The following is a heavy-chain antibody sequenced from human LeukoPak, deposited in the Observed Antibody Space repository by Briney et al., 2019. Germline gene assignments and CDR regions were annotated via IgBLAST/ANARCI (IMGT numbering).Heavy chain of an antibody. CDR2: IIPIFGTA. D-gene: IGHD3-3*01. Sequence: SVKVSYKASGGTFSSYAISWVRQAPGQGLEWMGGIIPIFGTANYAQKFQGRVTITADESTSTAYMELSGLRSEDTAVYYCARGGTIVSNWFDPWGQGTLVTVSS. CDR3: ARGGTIVSNWFDP. V-gene: IGHV1-69*01. CDR1: GGTFSSYA. J-gene: IGHJ5*02.